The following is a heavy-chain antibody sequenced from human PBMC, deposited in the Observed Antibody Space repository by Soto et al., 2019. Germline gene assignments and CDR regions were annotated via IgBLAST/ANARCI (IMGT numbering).Heavy chain of an antibody. J-gene: IGHJ5*02. CDR2: INAGNGNT. V-gene: IGHV1-3*01. CDR3: ARIYGDYVWFDP. CDR1: GDTFTSYA. Sequence: GASVKVCCKASGDTFTSYAMHWVRQAPGQRLEWMGWINAGNGNTKYSQKFQGRVTITRDTSASTAYMELSSLRSEDTAVYYCARIYGDYVWFDPWGQGTLVTVSS. D-gene: IGHD4-17*01.